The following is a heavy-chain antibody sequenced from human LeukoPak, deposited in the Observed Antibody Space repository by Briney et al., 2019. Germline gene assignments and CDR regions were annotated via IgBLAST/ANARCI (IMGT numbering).Heavy chain of an antibody. CDR3: ANGRVLRYFDWPLDY. J-gene: IGHJ4*02. V-gene: IGHV3-23*01. CDR1: GFTFRSYA. D-gene: IGHD3-9*01. CDR2: ISGSGGST. Sequence: GGSLRLSCAASGFTFRSYAMSWVRQAPGKGLEWVSAISGSGGSTYYADSVKGRFTISRDNSKNTLYLQMNSLRAEDTAVYYCANGRVLRYFDWPLDYWGQGTLVTVSS.